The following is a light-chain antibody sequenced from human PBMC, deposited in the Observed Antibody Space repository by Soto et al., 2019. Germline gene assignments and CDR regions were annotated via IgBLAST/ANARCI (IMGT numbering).Light chain of an antibody. Sequence: IQLTQSPSSLSASVGDRVTITCQASQDIDKNLNWYQQKPGKAPKLLIYDASSLQTGVPSGFRGSGSATDFTFPISSLQPEDIPSYYCQQYDTLLPSTCGQGTRLEIK. V-gene: IGKV1-33*01. CDR3: QQYDTLLPST. CDR1: QDIDKN. J-gene: IGKJ5*01. CDR2: DAS.